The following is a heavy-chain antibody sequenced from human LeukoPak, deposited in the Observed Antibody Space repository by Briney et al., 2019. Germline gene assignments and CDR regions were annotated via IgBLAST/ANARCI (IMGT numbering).Heavy chain of an antibody. CDR1: GFTFSSYA. Sequence: PGGSLRLSCAASGFTFSSYAMHWVRQAPGKGLEWVAVISYDGSNKYYADSVKGRFTISRDNSKNTLYLQMNSLRAEDTAVYYCARTPPGGLMVYVTAFDIWGQGTMVTVSS. CDR2: ISYDGSNK. J-gene: IGHJ3*02. V-gene: IGHV3-30-3*01. CDR3: ARTPPGGLMVYVTAFDI. D-gene: IGHD2-8*01.